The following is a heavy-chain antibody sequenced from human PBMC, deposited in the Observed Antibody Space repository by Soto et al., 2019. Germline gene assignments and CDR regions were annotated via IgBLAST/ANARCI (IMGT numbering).Heavy chain of an antibody. D-gene: IGHD3-22*01. CDR3: ARGGDSIGFDAFDI. Sequence: GGSLRLSCAASGFTVSSNYMSWVLQAPGKGLEWVSVIYSGGSTYYADSVKGRFTISRHNSKNTLSLQMNSLRSEDTAVSYCARGGDSIGFDAFDIWGQGTMVTVSS. J-gene: IGHJ3*02. V-gene: IGHV3-66*01. CDR1: GFTVSSNY. CDR2: IYSGGST.